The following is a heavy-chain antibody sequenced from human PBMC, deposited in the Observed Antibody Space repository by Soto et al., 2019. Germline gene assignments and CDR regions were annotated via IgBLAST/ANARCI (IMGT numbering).Heavy chain of an antibody. Sequence: WASVKVSCKASGGTFSSYAISWVRQAPGQGLEWMGGIIPIFGTANYAQKFQGRVTITADESTSTAYMELSSLRSEDTAVYYCARDVDTAMVNSYYYCYGMDVWGQGTTVTVSS. V-gene: IGHV1-69*13. CDR3: ARDVDTAMVNSYYYCYGMDV. J-gene: IGHJ6*02. CDR2: IIPIFGTA. CDR1: GGTFSSYA. D-gene: IGHD5-18*01.